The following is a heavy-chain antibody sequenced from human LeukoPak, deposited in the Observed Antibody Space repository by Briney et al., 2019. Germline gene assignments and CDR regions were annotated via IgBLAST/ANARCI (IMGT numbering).Heavy chain of an antibody. CDR3: ASTTRGGTYYYYMEV. D-gene: IGHD1-1*01. CDR1: GFTFSSYA. Sequence: PGGSLRLSCAASGFTFSSYAMSWVRQAPAKGLEWVSAISGSGGTTYYADSVKGRFTVSRDNSKNTLYLQMNSLRAEDTAVYYCASTTRGGTYYYYMEVWGKGTTVTISS. V-gene: IGHV3-23*01. J-gene: IGHJ6*03. CDR2: ISGSGGTT.